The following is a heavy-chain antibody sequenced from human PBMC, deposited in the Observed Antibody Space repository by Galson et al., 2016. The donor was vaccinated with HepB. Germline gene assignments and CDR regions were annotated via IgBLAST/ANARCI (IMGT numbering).Heavy chain of an antibody. CDR3: AGSGYSAYDFNWFDP. CDR2: IYYSGNT. J-gene: IGHJ5*02. D-gene: IGHD5-12*01. Sequence: SETLSLTCTVAGYSISSGYYWGSIRQPPGKGLEWIGSIYYSGNTAYTPSLKTRVTIAVGPSKNQFSLTVSSVTAADTAVYYGAGSGYSAYDFNWFDPWGQGTLVTVSS. V-gene: IGHV4-38-2*02. CDR1: GYSISSGYY.